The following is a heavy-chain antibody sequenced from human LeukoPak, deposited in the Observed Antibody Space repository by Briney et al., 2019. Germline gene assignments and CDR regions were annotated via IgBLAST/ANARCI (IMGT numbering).Heavy chain of an antibody. CDR3: ARVDTAMVRTEYYYYGMDV. Sequence: SVKVSCKASGGTFSSYAISWVRQAPGQGLGWMGRIIPILGIANYAQKFQGRVTITADNSTSTAYMELSSLRSEDTAVYYCARVDTAMVRTEYYYYGMDVWGQGTTVTVSS. CDR1: GGTFSSYA. CDR2: IIPILGIA. D-gene: IGHD5-18*01. V-gene: IGHV1-69*04. J-gene: IGHJ6*02.